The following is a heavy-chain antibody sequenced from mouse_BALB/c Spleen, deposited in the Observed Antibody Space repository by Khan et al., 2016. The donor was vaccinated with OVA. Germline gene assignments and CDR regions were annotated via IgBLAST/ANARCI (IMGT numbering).Heavy chain of an antibody. CDR2: ISSGGDYT. Sequence: EVELVESGGDLVKPGGSLQLSCAASGFTFSSYSMSWVRQTPDKRLEWVATISSGGDYTYYPDSVKGRFTISRDNAKNTLYLQMSSLKSEDTAMYYCASHLTGSFAYWGQGTLVTVSA. CDR3: ASHLTGSFAY. V-gene: IGHV5-6*01. J-gene: IGHJ3*01. CDR1: GFTFSSYS. D-gene: IGHD4-1*01.